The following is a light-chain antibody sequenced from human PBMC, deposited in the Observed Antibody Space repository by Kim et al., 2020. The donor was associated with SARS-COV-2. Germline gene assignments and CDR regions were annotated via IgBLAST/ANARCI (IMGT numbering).Light chain of an antibody. J-gene: IGLJ3*02. CDR1: SSNIGNNY. Sequence: QKVTISYSGSSSNIGNNYVAWYQQLPGTAPKLLIYDNNKRPSGIPDRFSGSKSGTSATLGITGLQTGDEADYYCGTWDSSLSAGWVFGGGTQLTVL. CDR2: DNN. CDR3: GTWDSSLSAGWV. V-gene: IGLV1-51*01.